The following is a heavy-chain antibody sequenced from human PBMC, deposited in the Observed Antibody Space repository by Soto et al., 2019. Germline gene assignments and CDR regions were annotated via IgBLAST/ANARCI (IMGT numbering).Heavy chain of an antibody. CDR3: ARALGCSGGSCYSGWGWFDP. Sequence: QVQLQESGPGLVKPSETLSLTCTVSGGSISSYYWSWIRQPPGKGLEWIGYIYYSGSTNYNPSLKSRVTISVDTSKNQFSLKLSSVTAADTAVYYCARALGCSGGSCYSGWGWFDPWGQGTLVTVSS. J-gene: IGHJ5*02. CDR1: GGSISSYY. V-gene: IGHV4-59*01. CDR2: IYYSGST. D-gene: IGHD2-15*01.